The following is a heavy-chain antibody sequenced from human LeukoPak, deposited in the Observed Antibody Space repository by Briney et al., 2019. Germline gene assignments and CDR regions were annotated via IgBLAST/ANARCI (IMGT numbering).Heavy chain of an antibody. D-gene: IGHD4-17*01. Sequence: PSETLFLTCTVSGGSISSYYWSWIRQPPGKGLEWIGYIYYSGSTNYNPSLKSRVTISVDTSKNQFSLKLSSVTAADTAVYYCARGRLYGDYYFDYWGQGTLVTVSS. J-gene: IGHJ4*02. CDR2: IYYSGST. CDR1: GGSISSYY. CDR3: ARGRLYGDYYFDY. V-gene: IGHV4-59*01.